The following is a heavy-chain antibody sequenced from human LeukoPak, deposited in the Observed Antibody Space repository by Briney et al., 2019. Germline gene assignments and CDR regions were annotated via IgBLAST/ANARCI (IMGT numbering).Heavy chain of an antibody. J-gene: IGHJ4*02. Sequence: PGGSLRLSCAASGFTFSNAWMSWVRQAPGKGLEWVGRIKSKTDGGTTDYAAPVKGRFTISRDDSKNTLYLQMNSLETEDTAVYYCTTELYYDILTGYYWIGYWGQGTLVTVSS. CDR3: TTELYYDILTGYYWIGY. V-gene: IGHV3-15*01. CDR2: IKSKTDGGTT. CDR1: GFTFSNAW. D-gene: IGHD3-9*01.